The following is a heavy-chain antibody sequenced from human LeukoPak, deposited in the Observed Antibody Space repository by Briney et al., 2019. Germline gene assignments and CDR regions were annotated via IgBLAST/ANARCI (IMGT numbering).Heavy chain of an antibody. CDR2: INPSGGTT. V-gene: IGHV1-46*01. CDR3: ARGGTWTIYYFDY. CDR1: GGTFSSYA. Sequence: PRASVKVSCKASGGTFSSYAISWVRQAPGQGLEWMGIINPSGGTTNYAQKFQGRVTMTRDTSTSTVYMELSSLRSEDTAVYYCARGGTWTIYYFDYWGQGTLVTVSS. D-gene: IGHD3/OR15-3a*01. J-gene: IGHJ4*02.